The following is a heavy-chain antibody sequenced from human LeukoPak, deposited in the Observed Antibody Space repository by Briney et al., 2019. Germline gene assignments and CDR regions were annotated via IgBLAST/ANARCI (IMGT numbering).Heavy chain of an antibody. CDR2: MNPNSGNT. J-gene: IGHJ6*03. V-gene: IGHV1-8*03. Sequence: ASVKVSCKASGYTFTSYDINWVRQATGQGLEWMGWMNPNSGNTGYAQKFQGRVTITRNTSISTAYMELSSLRSEDTAVYYCARGQKVPITMARGVKNYYYYMDVWGKGTTVTVSS. CDR3: ARGQKVPITMARGVKNYYYYMDV. D-gene: IGHD3-10*01. CDR1: GYTFTSYD.